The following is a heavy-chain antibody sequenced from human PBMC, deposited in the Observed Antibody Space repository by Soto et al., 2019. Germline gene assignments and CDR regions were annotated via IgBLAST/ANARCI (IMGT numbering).Heavy chain of an antibody. J-gene: IGHJ6*03. CDR2: ISSSSSVI. D-gene: IGHD2-21*02. V-gene: IGHV3-48*01. Sequence: EVQLVESGGGLVQPGGSLRLSCATSGFILSDCAMNWVRQAPGKGLEWVSYISSSSSVIDYADSVKGRFTVSRDNARNSLYLQMNSLRAEDTAVYYCAKDLSWGSDCDCYMDVWGKGTTVTVSS. CDR3: AKDLSWGSDCDCYMDV. CDR1: GFILSDCA.